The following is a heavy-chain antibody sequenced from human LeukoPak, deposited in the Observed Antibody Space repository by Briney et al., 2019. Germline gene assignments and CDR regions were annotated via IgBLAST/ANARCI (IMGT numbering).Heavy chain of an antibody. J-gene: IGHJ6*02. Sequence: GGSLRLSCAASGFTFSSYAMSWVRQAPGKGLEWVSAISGSGGSTYYADSVKGRFTISRDNSKNTLYLQMNSLRAEGTAVYYCANPGYDSFGYYYYGMDVWGQGTTVTVSS. CDR1: GFTFSSYA. CDR3: ANPGYDSFGYYYYGMDV. D-gene: IGHD5-12*01. CDR2: ISGSGGST. V-gene: IGHV3-23*01.